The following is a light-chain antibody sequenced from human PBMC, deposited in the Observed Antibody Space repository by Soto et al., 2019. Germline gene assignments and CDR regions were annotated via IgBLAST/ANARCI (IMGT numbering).Light chain of an antibody. CDR3: QQFHLYST. Sequence: DIQMTQSPSTLSASVGDRVTITCRASQSISNWLAWYQQKPGKAPKLLIYKTSNLDSGVPSRFSGSGPGTEFSLTISSLQPDDFATYYCQQFHLYSTFGQGTKVDI. CDR1: QSISNW. CDR2: KTS. J-gene: IGKJ1*01. V-gene: IGKV1-5*03.